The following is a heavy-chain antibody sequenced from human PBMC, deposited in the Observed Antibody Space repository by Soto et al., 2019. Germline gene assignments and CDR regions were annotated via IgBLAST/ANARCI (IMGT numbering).Heavy chain of an antibody. J-gene: IGHJ6*02. CDR3: ARDRYYGSAFMDV. CDR2: IYYSGST. Sequence: SETLSLTCTVSGGSISSYYWSWIRQPPGKGLEWIGYIYYSGSTNYNPSLKSRVTISVDTSKNQFSLKLSSVTAADTAVYYCARDRYYGSAFMDVWGQGTTVTLSS. D-gene: IGHD3-10*01. CDR1: GGSISSYY. V-gene: IGHV4-59*01.